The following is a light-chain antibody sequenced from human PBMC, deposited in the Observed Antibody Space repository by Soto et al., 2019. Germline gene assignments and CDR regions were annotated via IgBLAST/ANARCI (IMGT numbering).Light chain of an antibody. CDR1: QSVSSSY. V-gene: IGKV3-20*01. Sequence: DIGLTQARGTLSLSRGERAALSCRASQSVSSSYLGWYQQKPGQAPRLPIYGTTSRATGIPHRLSGSGSGTDFTLTISRLEPEDFAVYYCQQYGNSPITFGQGTRLEI. CDR3: QQYGNSPIT. CDR2: GTT. J-gene: IGKJ5*01.